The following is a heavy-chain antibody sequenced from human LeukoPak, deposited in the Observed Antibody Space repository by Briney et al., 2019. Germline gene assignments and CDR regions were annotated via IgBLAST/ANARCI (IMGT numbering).Heavy chain of an antibody. CDR3: APPLGIAVAYDAFDI. CDR2: ISYDGSNK. J-gene: IGHJ3*02. V-gene: IGHV3-30*03. CDR1: GFTFSSYG. Sequence: PGGSLRLSCAASGFTFSSYGMHWVRQAPGKGLEWVAVISYDGSNKYYADSVKGRFTISRDNSKNTLYLQMNSLRAEDTAVYYCAPPLGIAVAYDAFDIWGQGTMVTVSS. D-gene: IGHD6-19*01.